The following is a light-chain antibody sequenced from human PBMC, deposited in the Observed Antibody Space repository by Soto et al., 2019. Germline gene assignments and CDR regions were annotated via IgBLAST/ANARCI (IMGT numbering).Light chain of an antibody. CDR3: QQYDNSVWT. J-gene: IGKJ1*01. V-gene: IGKV3D-15*01. CDR2: GAS. CDR1: QSVSSK. Sequence: ETVMTQSPATLSVSPGERATLSCRASQSVSSKLAWYQQKPGQAPRLLIYGASTRATGIPDRFSGSGSGTDFTLTISRLEPEDLAVYYCQQYDNSVWTFGQGTKVDI.